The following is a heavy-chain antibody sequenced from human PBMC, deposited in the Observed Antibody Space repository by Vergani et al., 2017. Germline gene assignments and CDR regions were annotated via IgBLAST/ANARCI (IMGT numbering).Heavy chain of an antibody. CDR1: GFSFRTFS. V-gene: IGHV3-74*03. Sequence: VQLVESGGGFVQPGGSRRLSCAASGFSFRTFSMFWVRQPPGKGLAWVSKISPDGRTTEYADSVRGRFTISRDNANSMLYLQMNSLRDDDTAVYYCTRDRLDDSYAYFDYWGQGTLVTVSP. CDR2: ISPDGRTT. D-gene: IGHD3-16*01. CDR3: TRDRLDDSYAYFDY. J-gene: IGHJ4*02.